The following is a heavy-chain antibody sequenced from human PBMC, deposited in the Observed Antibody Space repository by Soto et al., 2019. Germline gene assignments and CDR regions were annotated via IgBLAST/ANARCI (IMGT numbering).Heavy chain of an antibody. V-gene: IGHV3-48*01. J-gene: IGHJ5*02. CDR2: ISSSSSTI. CDR1: GFTFSSYS. D-gene: IGHD3-10*01. CDR3: AKDRFGELSAPEFDP. Sequence: EVQLVESGGGLVQPGGSLRLSCAASGFTFSSYSMNWVRQAPGKGLEWVSYISSSSSTIYYADSVKGRFTTSRDNAKNSLYLQMNSLRAEDTALYYCAKDRFGELSAPEFDPWGQGTLVTVSS.